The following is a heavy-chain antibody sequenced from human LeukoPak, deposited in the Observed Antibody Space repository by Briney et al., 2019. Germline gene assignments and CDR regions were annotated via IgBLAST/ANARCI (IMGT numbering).Heavy chain of an antibody. CDR3: AREYGQWLVREYYFDY. J-gene: IGHJ4*02. Sequence: SETLSLTCTVSGGSISSSSYYWGWIRQPPGKGLEWIGSIYYSGSTYYNPSLKSRVTISVDTSKNQFSLKLSSVTAADTAVYYCAREYGQWLVREYYFDYWGQGTLVTVSS. CDR2: IYYSGST. V-gene: IGHV4-39*07. D-gene: IGHD6-19*01. CDR1: GGSISSSSYY.